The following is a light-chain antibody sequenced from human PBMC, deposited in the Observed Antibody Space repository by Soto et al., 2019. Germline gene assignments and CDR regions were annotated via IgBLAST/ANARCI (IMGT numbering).Light chain of an antibody. CDR3: QQYNNWPQT. CDR2: ATS. J-gene: IGKJ1*01. V-gene: IGKV3-15*01. CDR1: EHVGNN. Sequence: EFVMTQSTATLSVSQGERATLSCRASEHVGNNFAWYQQKPGQAPRPLIYATSSRAPDVPARFSGSGSGTDFTLTSSSLQSEDFAVSYCQQYNNWPQTFGQGTKVEIK.